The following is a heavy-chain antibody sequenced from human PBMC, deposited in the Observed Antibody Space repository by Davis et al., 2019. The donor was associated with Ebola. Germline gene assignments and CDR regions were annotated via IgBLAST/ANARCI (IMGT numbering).Heavy chain of an antibody. CDR3: AGEGDAFDI. CDR1: GFSFSSHY. Sequence: GESLNISCACSGFSFSSHYISWVRQAPGKGLEWVANIKQDGTKTYYVGSVRGRFTISRDNAKNSIYLQMNSLRVQDTAIYYCAGEGDAFDIWGQGTMVTVSS. V-gene: IGHV3-7*01. J-gene: IGHJ3*02. CDR2: IKQDGTKT.